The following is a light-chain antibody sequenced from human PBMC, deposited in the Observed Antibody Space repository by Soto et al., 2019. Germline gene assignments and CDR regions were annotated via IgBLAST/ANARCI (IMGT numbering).Light chain of an antibody. CDR2: DVR. V-gene: IGLV2-11*01. CDR3: CSYAGSFLKV. Sequence: QSALTQPRSVSGSPGQSVTISCTGTSSDVGGYNYVSWYQQHPGKAPKLMISDVRKRPSGVPDRFSGSKSGNTASLTISGLQAEDEADYYCCSYAGSFLKVFGTGTKLTV. CDR1: SSDVGGYNY. J-gene: IGLJ1*01.